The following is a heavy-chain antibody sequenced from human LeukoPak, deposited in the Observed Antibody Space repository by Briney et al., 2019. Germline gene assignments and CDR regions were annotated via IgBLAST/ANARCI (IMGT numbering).Heavy chain of an antibody. Sequence: PGGSLRLSCAASGFTFSNAWMSWVRQAPGKGLEWVGRIKSKTDGGTTDYAAPVKGRFTISRDDSKNTLYLQMNSLKTEDTAVYYCTTVTGRNRATAGYYYYYMDVWGKGTTVTVSS. J-gene: IGHJ6*03. V-gene: IGHV3-15*01. CDR3: TTVTGRNRATAGYYYYYMDV. CDR2: IKSKTDGGTT. CDR1: GFTFSNAW. D-gene: IGHD5-12*01.